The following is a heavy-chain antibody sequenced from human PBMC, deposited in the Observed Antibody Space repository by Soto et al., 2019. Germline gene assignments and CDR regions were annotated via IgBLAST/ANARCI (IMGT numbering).Heavy chain of an antibody. CDR3: SRGERSHFDS. Sequence: GGSLRLSCAVSGFTFGTYWMHWVRQVPGKGLVWVARISSDGSGTSYADSVKGRFTISRDNAKNTLFLQMNSLGADDSALYYCSRGERSHFDSWGPGTLVTVSS. D-gene: IGHD6-25*01. V-gene: IGHV3-74*01. J-gene: IGHJ4*02. CDR2: ISSDGSGT. CDR1: GFTFGTYW.